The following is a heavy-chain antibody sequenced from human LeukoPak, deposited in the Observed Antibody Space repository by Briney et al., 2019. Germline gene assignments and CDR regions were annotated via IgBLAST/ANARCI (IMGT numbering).Heavy chain of an antibody. J-gene: IGHJ5*02. CDR2: ISGSGGST. CDR3: VKVPFDP. Sequence: GGSLRLSCAASGFTFSSYAMSWVRQAPGKGLEWVSAISGSGGSTYYGDSVKGRLSISRDNSKNTLSLQMNSLRAEDTAVYYCVKVPFDPWGQGTLVTVSS. CDR1: GFTFSSYA. V-gene: IGHV3-23*01.